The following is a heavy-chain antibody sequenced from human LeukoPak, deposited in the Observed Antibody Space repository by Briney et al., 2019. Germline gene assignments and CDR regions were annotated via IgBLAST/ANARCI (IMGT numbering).Heavy chain of an antibody. J-gene: IGHJ3*02. CDR2: ISAYNGNT. V-gene: IGHV1-18*01. CDR3: ARDFYDSSGYRLDAFDI. CDR1: GYTFTSYG. Sequence: ASVKVSCEASGYTFTSYGISWVRQAPGQGLEWMGWISAYNGNTNYAQKLQGRVTMTTDTSTSTAYMELRSLRSDDTAVYYCARDFYDSSGYRLDAFDIWGQGTMVTVSS. D-gene: IGHD3-22*01.